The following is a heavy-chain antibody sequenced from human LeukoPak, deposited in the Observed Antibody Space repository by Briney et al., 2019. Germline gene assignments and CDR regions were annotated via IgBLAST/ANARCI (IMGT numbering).Heavy chain of an antibody. CDR2: ISYDGSNK. CDR1: GFTFSSYG. D-gene: IGHD4-17*01. Sequence: GGSLRLSCAASGFTFSSYGMHWVRQAPGKGLEWVAVISYDGSNKYYADSVKGRFTISRDNSKNTLYLQMNSLRAEDTAVYYCAKDYALYYYYYGMDVWGQGTTVTVSS. V-gene: IGHV3-30*18. J-gene: IGHJ6*02. CDR3: AKDYALYYYYYGMDV.